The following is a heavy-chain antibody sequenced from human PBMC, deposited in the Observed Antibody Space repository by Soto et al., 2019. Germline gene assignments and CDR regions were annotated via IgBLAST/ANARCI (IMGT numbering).Heavy chain of an antibody. D-gene: IGHD3-10*01. Sequence: EAQLVESGGGLVQPGGSLRLSCAASGFSVSSTYMSWVRQAPGKGLEWVSVIYISGSTRYADSLRGRFTTSRQNSENTLFLQLMSLRHEDTAVYYCVRGLWFGQLYADLWGQGTLVTVSP. CDR3: VRGLWFGQLYADL. J-gene: IGHJ5*02. CDR1: GFSVSSTY. CDR2: IYISGST. V-gene: IGHV3-53*04.